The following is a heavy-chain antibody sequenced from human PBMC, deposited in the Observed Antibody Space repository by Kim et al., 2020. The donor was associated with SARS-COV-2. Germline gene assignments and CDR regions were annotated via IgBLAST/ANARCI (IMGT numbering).Heavy chain of an antibody. CDR2: ISSSSSTI. D-gene: IGHD3-22*01. CDR3: AREYGYYDSSGYHEYFQH. Sequence: GGSLRLSCAASGFTFSSYSMNWVRQAPGKGLEWVSYISSSSSTIYYADSVKGRFTISRDNAKNSLYLQMNSLRDEDTAVYYCAREYGYYDSSGYHEYFQHWGQGTLVTVSS. CDR1: GFTFSSYS. V-gene: IGHV3-48*02. J-gene: IGHJ1*01.